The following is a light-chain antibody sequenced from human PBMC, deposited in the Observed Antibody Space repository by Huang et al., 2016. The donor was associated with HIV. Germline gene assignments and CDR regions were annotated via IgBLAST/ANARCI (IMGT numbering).Light chain of an antibody. CDR3: MQPLQTPIT. V-gene: IGKV2-28*01. CDR2: LGS. J-gene: IGKJ5*01. Sequence: DIAMTQSPLSLPVTPGEPASISCRSSQSLLHSNGYNYLDWYLQKQGQSPQLLIYLGSNRASGVPDRCSGSGSGTDFTLKISRVEAEDVGVYYCMQPLQTPITFGQGTRLEIK. CDR1: QSLLHSNGYNY.